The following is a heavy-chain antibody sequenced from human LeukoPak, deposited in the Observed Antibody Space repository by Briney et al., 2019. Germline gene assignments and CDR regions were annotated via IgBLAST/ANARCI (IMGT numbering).Heavy chain of an antibody. V-gene: IGHV3-23*01. CDR1: GFTFSSYA. J-gene: IGHJ5*02. D-gene: IGHD6-13*01. Sequence: PGGSLRLSCAASGFTFSSYAMSWVRQAPGKGLEWVSAISGSGGSTYYADSVKGRFTISRDNSKNTLYLQMNSLRVEDTAVYYCAKPQPLAAAGTTRYNWFDPWGQGTLVTVSS. CDR2: ISGSGGST. CDR3: AKPQPLAAAGTTRYNWFDP.